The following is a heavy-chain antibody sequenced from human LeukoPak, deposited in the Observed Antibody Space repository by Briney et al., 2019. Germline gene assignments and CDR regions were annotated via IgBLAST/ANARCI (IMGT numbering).Heavy chain of an antibody. CDR1: GYIFTDYY. Sequence: EASVKVSCKASGYIFTDYYIHWVRQARGQGLEWMGWINPNSGGTYFAQSFEARVTLSRDTSINTAYMEMRGLTSDDTAIYYCAKSQYSFGSGSTRPLFDHWGQGTLVTVSS. J-gene: IGHJ4*02. CDR2: INPNSGGT. V-gene: IGHV1-2*02. CDR3: AKSQYSFGSGSTRPLFDH. D-gene: IGHD3-10*01.